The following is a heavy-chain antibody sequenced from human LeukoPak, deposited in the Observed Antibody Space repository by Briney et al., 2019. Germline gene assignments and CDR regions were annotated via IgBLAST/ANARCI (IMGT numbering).Heavy chain of an antibody. CDR2: IYYSGST. CDR3: ARAPIYYDSSSSSDGTRDY. CDR1: GVSISSGDYY. Sequence: SETLSLTCTVSGVSISSGDYYWSWIRQPPGKGLEWIGYIYYSGSTYYNPSLKSRVTISVDTSKNQFSLKLSSVTAADTAVYYCARAPIYYDSSSSSDGTRDYWGQGTLVTVSS. J-gene: IGHJ4*02. D-gene: IGHD3-22*01. V-gene: IGHV4-30-4*01.